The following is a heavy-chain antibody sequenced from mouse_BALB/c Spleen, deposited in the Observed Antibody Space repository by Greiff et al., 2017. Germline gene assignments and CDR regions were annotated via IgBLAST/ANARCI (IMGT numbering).Heavy chain of an antibody. Sequence: QVQLKESGPGLVAPSQSLSITCTVSGFSLSRYSVHWVRQPPGKGLEWLGMIWGGGSTDYNTALKSRLSTSKDNSKSQVFLKMNSLQTDDTAVYYCARVYSYDEYYFDYGGQGTTLTVAS. D-gene: IGHD2-12*01. CDR2: IWGGGST. J-gene: IGHJ2*01. V-gene: IGHV2-6-4*01. CDR3: ARVYSYDEYYFDY. CDR1: GFSLSRYS.